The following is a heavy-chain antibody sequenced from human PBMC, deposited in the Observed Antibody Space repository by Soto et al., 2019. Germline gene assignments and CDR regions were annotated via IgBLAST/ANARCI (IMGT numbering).Heavy chain of an antibody. J-gene: IGHJ4*02. CDR1: GGTFSSYA. Sequence: QVQLVQSGAEVKKPGSSVKVSCKASGGTFSSYAISWVRQAPGQGLEWMGGIIPIFGTANYAQKFQGRVTITADESTSMAYGELSGLRSEDTAVYYCARVTLLYQQPSTSFDYWGQGTLVTVSS. D-gene: IGHD2-2*01. V-gene: IGHV1-69*12. CDR3: ARVTLLYQQPSTSFDY. CDR2: IIPIFGTA.